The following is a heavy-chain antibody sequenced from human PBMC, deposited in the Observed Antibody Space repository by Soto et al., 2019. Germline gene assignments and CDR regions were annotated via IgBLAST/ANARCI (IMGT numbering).Heavy chain of an antibody. CDR2: IYHSGRT. CDR3: ASRGDGYNYYGY. Sequence: QLQLQESGSGLVKPSQILSLTCAVSGGSISSGGYSWSWIRHPQGKGLEWIGYIYHSGRTYYNPSLKSRDTISVDRSKTQFPLKLSSVNAAYKAIDDCASRGDGYNYYGYWGQGTLVTVSS. J-gene: IGHJ4*02. CDR1: GGSISSGGYS. D-gene: IGHD5-12*01. V-gene: IGHV4-30-2*01.